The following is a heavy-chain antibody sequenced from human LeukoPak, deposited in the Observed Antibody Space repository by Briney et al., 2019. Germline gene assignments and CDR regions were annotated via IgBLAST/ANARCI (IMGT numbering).Heavy chain of an antibody. V-gene: IGHV3-66*01. J-gene: IGHJ4*02. Sequence: PGGSLRLSCSASGFTVSTNYMTWIRQAPGKGLEWVSVIYSGGSTYYADSVKNRFTISRDNAKNSLYLQMNSLGDEDTAVYYCARDAANSSGWYFDYWGQGTLVTVSS. CDR2: IYSGGST. D-gene: IGHD6-19*01. CDR1: GFTVSTNY. CDR3: ARDAANSSGWYFDY.